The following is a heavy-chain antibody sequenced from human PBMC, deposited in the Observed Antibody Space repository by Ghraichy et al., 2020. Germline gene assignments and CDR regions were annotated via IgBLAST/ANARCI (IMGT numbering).Heavy chain of an antibody. J-gene: IGHJ4*02. CDR1: GFTFSSYS. D-gene: IGHD2-15*01. V-gene: IGHV3-21*01. CDR2: ISSSSSYI. CDR3: ARDCSGGSCSEGDY. Sequence: ETLSLTCAASGFTFSSYSMNWVRQAPGKGLEWVSSISSSSSYIYYADSVKGRFTISRDNAKNSLYLQMNSLRAEDTAVYYCARDCSGGSCSEGDYWGQGTLVTVSS.